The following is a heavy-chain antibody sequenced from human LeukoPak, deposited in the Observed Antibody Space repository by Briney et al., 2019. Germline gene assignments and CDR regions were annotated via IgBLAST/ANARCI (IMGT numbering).Heavy chain of an antibody. CDR1: GGSISNSNYY. V-gene: IGHV4-39*01. J-gene: IGHJ4*02. CDR3: MRHEEEDGYNAKPFDF. D-gene: IGHD5-24*01. Sequence: PSETLSLTCTVSGGSISNSNYYWGWVRQPPGKGLEWIGTIFYTGRTYYTPSLMSRVTISVDTSKNQFSLRLSYVTAADTAMHFCMRHEEEDGYNAKPFDFWGQGTQVTVSS. CDR2: IFYTGRT.